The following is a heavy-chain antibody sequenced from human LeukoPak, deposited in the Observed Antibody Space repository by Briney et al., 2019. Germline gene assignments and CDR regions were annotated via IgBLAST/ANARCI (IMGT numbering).Heavy chain of an antibody. J-gene: IGHJ4*02. Sequence: SETLSLTCTVSGYSISSGYYWGWIRQPPGKGLEWIGSIYHSGSTYYNPSLKSRVTISVDTSKNQFSLKLSSVTAADTAVYHCARDGDMATIENYFDHWGQGTLVTVSS. D-gene: IGHD5-24*01. CDR3: ARDGDMATIENYFDH. CDR1: GYSISSGYY. V-gene: IGHV4-38-2*02. CDR2: IYHSGST.